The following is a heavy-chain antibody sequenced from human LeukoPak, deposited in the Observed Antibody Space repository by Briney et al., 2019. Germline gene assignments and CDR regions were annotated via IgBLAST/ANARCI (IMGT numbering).Heavy chain of an antibody. J-gene: IGHJ4*02. D-gene: IGHD3-3*01. CDR2: ISSSGSTI. CDR3: ARYHDFWSGYGIFDY. Sequence: GGSLRRSCAASGFTFSSYEMNWVRQAQGKGLEWVSYISSSGSTIYYADSVKGRFTISRDNAKNSLYLQMNSLRAEDTAVYYCARYHDFWSGYGIFDYWGQGTLVTVSS. CDR1: GFTFSSYE. V-gene: IGHV3-48*03.